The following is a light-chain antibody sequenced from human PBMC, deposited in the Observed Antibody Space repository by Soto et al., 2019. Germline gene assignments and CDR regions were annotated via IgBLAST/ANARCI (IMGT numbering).Light chain of an antibody. Sequence: EIVLTQSPATLSLSPGERATLSCRASQTVSRSLAWYQQKPGQAPRLLIYEASNRATGIPARFSGIGSGADFTLTISRRESEDFALYYCQRATSWRLTFGGGTKVEIK. V-gene: IGKV3-11*01. CDR3: QRATSWRLT. J-gene: IGKJ4*01. CDR1: QTVSRS. CDR2: EAS.